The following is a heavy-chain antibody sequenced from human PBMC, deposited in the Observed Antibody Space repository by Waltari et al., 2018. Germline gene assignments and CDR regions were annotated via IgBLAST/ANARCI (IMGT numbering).Heavy chain of an antibody. V-gene: IGHV4-38-2*02. CDR2: IYYSGTI. D-gene: IGHD1-26*01. CDR3: ANNEWGLPVS. J-gene: IGHJ5*02. Sequence: QVQLQESGPGLVKPSEDLSLPCTVSGYSISSGYWWGWIRQPPGKGREWIASIYYSGTIQYNPSLGSRATISADTSKNQFSLRLTSVTAADTAVYYCANNEWGLPVSWGQGTVVTVSS. CDR1: GYSISSGYW.